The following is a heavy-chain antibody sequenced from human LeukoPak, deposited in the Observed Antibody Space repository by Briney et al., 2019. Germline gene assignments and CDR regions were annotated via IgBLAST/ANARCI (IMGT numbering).Heavy chain of an antibody. Sequence: SETLSLTCTVSGGSISSYYWSWIRQPPGKGLEWIGYIYYSGSTNYNPSLKSRVTISVDTSKNQFSLKLSSVTAADTAVYYCARDFSSGSYGMDVWGQGTTVTVSS. CDR1: GGSISSYY. J-gene: IGHJ6*02. D-gene: IGHD6-19*01. V-gene: IGHV4-59*01. CDR2: IYYSGST. CDR3: ARDFSSGSYGMDV.